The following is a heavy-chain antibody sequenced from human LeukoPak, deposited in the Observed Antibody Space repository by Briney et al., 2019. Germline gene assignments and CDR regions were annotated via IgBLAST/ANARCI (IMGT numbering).Heavy chain of an antibody. CDR2: ISSSSSYI. Sequence: TTGGSLRLSCAASGFTFSSYSMNWVRQAPGKGLEWVSSISSSSSYIYYADSVKGRFTISRDNAKNSLYLQMNSLRAEDTAVYYCARYNDYYYYYMDVWGRGTTVTVSS. CDR3: ARYNDYYYYYMDV. D-gene: IGHD1-14*01. J-gene: IGHJ6*03. V-gene: IGHV3-21*01. CDR1: GFTFSSYS.